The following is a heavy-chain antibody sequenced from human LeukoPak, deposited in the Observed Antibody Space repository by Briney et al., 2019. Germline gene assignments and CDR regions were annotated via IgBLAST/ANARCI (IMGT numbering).Heavy chain of an antibody. V-gene: IGHV4-34*01. J-gene: IGHJ4*02. CDR1: GGSFSGYY. Sequence: KPSETLSLTCAVYGGSFSGYYWSWIRQPPGKGLEWIGEINHSGSTNYNPSLKSRVTISVDTSKNQFSLKLSSVTAADTAVYYCARARRLSRLDYWGQGTLVTVSS. CDR3: ARARRLSRLDY. D-gene: IGHD6-25*01. CDR2: INHSGST.